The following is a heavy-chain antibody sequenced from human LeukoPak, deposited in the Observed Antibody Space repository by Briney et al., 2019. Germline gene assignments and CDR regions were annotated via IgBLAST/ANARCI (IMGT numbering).Heavy chain of an antibody. V-gene: IGHV1-2*02. D-gene: IGHD3-16*01. CDR1: GYTFSDFY. J-gene: IGHJ6*03. CDR3: AKDRRGPKSYHYFYYMDV. CDR2: INPSGGGT. Sequence: GASVKVSCKASGYTFSDFYIHWVRQAPGQGLEWVGWINPSGGGTNYAPQFQGRVTMARDTSISTAYMELSRLTSDDTAVYYCAKDRRGPKSYHYFYYMDVWGKGTTVTVSS.